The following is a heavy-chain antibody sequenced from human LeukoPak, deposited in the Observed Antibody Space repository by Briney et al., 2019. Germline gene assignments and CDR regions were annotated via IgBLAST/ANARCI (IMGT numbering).Heavy chain of an antibody. V-gene: IGHV4-59*12. CDR3: ANSRRDPYYFDY. D-gene: IGHD6-13*01. J-gene: IGHJ4*02. Sequence: PSETLSLTCTVSGGSISSYYWSWIRQPPGKGLEWIGYIYYSGSTNYNPSLKSRVTISVDTSKNQFSLKLSSVTAADTAVYYCANSRRDPYYFDYWGQGTLVTVSS. CDR1: GGSISSYY. CDR2: IYYSGST.